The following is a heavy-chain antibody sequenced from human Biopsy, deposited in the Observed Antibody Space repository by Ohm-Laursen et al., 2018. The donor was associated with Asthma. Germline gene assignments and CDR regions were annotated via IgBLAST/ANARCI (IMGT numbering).Heavy chain of an antibody. D-gene: IGHD6-6*01. CDR1: GGSISSYY. CDR3: ARGGWGQLGLGY. V-gene: IGHV4-59*07. CDR2: IYYSGST. J-gene: IGHJ4*02. Sequence: SDTLSLTCTVSGGSISSYYWSWIRQPPGKGLEWIGYIYYSGSTNYNPSLKSRVTISVDTSKNQFSLKLSSVTAADTAVYYCARGGWGQLGLGYWGQGTLVTASS.